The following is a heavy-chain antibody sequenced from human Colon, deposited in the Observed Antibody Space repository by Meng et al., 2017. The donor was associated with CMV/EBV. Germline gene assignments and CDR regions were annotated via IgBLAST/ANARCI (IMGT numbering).Heavy chain of an antibody. CDR2: ISHTGQAL. D-gene: IGHD6-6*01. Sequence: GESLKISCAASGFTFSDYFMTWIRQAPGKGLERLSYISHTGQALYYADSVKGRFTMSRDNARKSLYLQMNSLRAEDTAIYYCAREGRKAADIWGQGTLVTVSS. CDR1: GFTFSDYF. CDR3: AREGRKAADI. J-gene: IGHJ4*02. V-gene: IGHV3-11*01.